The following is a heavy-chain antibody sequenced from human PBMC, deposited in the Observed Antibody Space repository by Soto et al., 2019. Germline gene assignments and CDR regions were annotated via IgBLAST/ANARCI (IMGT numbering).Heavy chain of an antibody. Sequence: GGSLRLSCAASGFTFSNAWMNWVRQAPGKGLEWVGRIKSKTGGGSTYYADSVKGRFTISRDNSKNTLYLQMNSLRPEDTAVYYCAKEGALGLYYFDYWGQGSLVTVSS. CDR3: AKEGALGLYYFDY. D-gene: IGHD3-10*01. J-gene: IGHJ4*02. CDR1: GFTFSNAW. V-gene: IGHV3-15*07. CDR2: IKSKTGGGST.